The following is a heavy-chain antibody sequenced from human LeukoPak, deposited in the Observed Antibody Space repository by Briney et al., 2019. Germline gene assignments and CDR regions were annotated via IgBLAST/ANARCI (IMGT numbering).Heavy chain of an antibody. Sequence: SETLSLTCAVSGGSISSTNWWSWVRQPPGKGLEWIGEISHTGSTNYNPSLKSRVTMSVDKSKNQFSLKLSSVTAADTAVYYCAKDQYSGLGSYSWGAFDFWGQGTLVTVSS. CDR1: GGSISSTNW. CDR3: AKDQYSGLGSYSWGAFDF. D-gene: IGHD3-10*01. J-gene: IGHJ4*02. V-gene: IGHV4-4*02. CDR2: ISHTGST.